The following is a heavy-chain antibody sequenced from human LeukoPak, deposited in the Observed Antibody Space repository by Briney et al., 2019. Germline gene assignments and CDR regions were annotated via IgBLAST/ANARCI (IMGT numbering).Heavy chain of an antibody. CDR2: ISSSSRHI. Sequence: GGSLRLSCAASGFTFSSYGMHWVRQAPGKGLEGVSSISSSSRHIYYADSVTGRFTISRDNAKNSLYLQMNSLRAEDTAVYYCARSGVYDSSGYIDYWGQGTLVTVSS. D-gene: IGHD3-22*01. CDR3: ARSGVYDSSGYIDY. J-gene: IGHJ4*02. V-gene: IGHV3-21*01. CDR1: GFTFSSYG.